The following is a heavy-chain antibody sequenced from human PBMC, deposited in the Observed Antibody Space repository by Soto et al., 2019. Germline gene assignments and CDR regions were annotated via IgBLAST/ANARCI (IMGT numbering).Heavy chain of an antibody. J-gene: IGHJ5*02. CDR1: GGSISSSSYY. D-gene: IGHD3-10*01. CDR2: IYYSGST. CDR3: ARGLLRSGSYYKKAGWFDP. V-gene: IGHV4-39*07. Sequence: KTSETLSLTCTVSGGSISSSSYYWGWIRQPPGKGLEWIGSIYYSGSTNYNPSLKSRVTISVDTSKNQFSLKLSSVTAADTAVYYCARGLLRSGSYYKKAGWFDPWGQGTLVTVSS.